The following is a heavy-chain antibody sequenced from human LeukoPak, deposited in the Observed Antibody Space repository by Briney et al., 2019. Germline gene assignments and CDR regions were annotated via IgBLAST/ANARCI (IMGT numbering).Heavy chain of an antibody. Sequence: ASVKVSCKASGYTFTGYYVHWGRQAPGQGLEWMGWINPDSGGTNYAQKFQGRVTLTRDTSSSTAYMELRCMRSDDPAVYYCGRGFSDLLYYYYGMDVWGQGPTVTVSS. CDR2: INPDSGGT. CDR3: GRGFSDLLYYYYGMDV. V-gene: IGHV1-2*02. CDR1: GYTFTGYY. D-gene: IGHD3-16*01. J-gene: IGHJ6*02.